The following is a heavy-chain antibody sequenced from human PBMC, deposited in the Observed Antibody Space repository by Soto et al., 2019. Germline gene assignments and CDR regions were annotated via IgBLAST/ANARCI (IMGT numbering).Heavy chain of an antibody. Sequence: SETLSLPCTVFGGSISSISYYRGWNRQPPGKGLEWTGSIYYSWSTYYNPSLKSRVTISVDTSKNQFSLKLSSVTAADTAVYYCARAPRGNYGYPSYSDYWGQRTLVTVSS. D-gene: IGHD3-10*01. J-gene: IGHJ4*02. CDR2: IYYSWST. CDR1: GGSISSISYY. CDR3: ARAPRGNYGYPSYSDY. V-gene: IGHV4-39*07.